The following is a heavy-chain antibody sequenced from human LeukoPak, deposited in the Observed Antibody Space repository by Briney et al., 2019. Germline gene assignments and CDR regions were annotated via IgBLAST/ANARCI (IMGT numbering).Heavy chain of an antibody. V-gene: IGHV4-34*01. CDR1: GGSFSGYY. D-gene: IGHD3-22*01. Sequence: SETLSLTCAVYGGSFSGYYWSWIRQPPGKGLEWIGEINHSGSTNYNPSLKSRVTISVDTSKNQISLKLSSVTAADTAVYYCARAPYFFDSSGYYPVYYYYGMDVWGQGTTVTVSS. J-gene: IGHJ6*02. CDR3: ARAPYFFDSSGYYPVYYYYGMDV. CDR2: INHSGST.